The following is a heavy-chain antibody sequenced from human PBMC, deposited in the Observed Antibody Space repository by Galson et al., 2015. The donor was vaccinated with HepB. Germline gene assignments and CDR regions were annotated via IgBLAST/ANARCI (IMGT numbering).Heavy chain of an antibody. CDR2: IKSKTDGGTT. V-gene: IGHV3-15*01. CDR3: SRLWFGEYS. CDR1: GFSFSNAW. Sequence: SLRLSCAASGFSFSNAWMSWVRQAPGKGLEWVGRIKSKTDGGTTDYAAPVKGRFTISRDDSENTLYLHMSSLKTEDTAVYYCSRLWFGEYSWGQGTLVTVSS. J-gene: IGHJ4*02. D-gene: IGHD3-10*01.